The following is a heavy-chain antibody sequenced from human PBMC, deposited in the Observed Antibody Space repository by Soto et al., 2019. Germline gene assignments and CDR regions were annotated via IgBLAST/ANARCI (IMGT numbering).Heavy chain of an antibody. CDR1: GYTLAELS. J-gene: IGHJ4*02. CDR2: FDPEDGET. Sequence: ASVKVSCKVSGYTLAELSRQWVRQAPGKGLEWMGGFDPEDGETIYAQKFQGRVTMTEDTSTDTAYMELSSLRSEDTAVYYCATRGYYDSSGYYYNHWGQGTLLTVSS. D-gene: IGHD3-22*01. V-gene: IGHV1-24*01. CDR3: ATRGYYDSSGYYYNH.